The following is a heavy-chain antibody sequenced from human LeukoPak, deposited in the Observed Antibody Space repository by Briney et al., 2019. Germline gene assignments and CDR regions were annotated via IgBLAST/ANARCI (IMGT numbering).Heavy chain of an antibody. CDR2: IYYSGST. CDR3: AREAPGVVAAFYYGMDV. CDR1: GGSISSGGYY. V-gene: IGHV4-31*03. D-gene: IGHD2-15*01. J-gene: IGHJ6*02. Sequence: SQTLSLTCTVSGGSISSGGYYWSWIRQHPGKGLEWIGYIYYSGSTYYNPSLKSRVTISVDTSKNQFSLMLSSVTAADTAVYYCAREAPGVVAAFYYGMDVWGQGTTVTVSS.